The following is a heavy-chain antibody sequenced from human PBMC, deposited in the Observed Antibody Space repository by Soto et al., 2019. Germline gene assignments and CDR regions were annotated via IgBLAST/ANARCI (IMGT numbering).Heavy chain of an antibody. CDR3: ASSGWYVEGYFDY. CDR2: INAGNGNT. V-gene: IGHV1-3*01. CDR1: GYTFTSYA. J-gene: IGHJ4*02. D-gene: IGHD6-19*01. Sequence: VASVKVSCTASGYTFTSYAMHWVRQAPGQRLEWMGWINAGNGNTKYSQKFQGRVTITRDTSASTAYMELSSLRSEDTAVYYCASSGWYVEGYFDYWGQGTLVTVSS.